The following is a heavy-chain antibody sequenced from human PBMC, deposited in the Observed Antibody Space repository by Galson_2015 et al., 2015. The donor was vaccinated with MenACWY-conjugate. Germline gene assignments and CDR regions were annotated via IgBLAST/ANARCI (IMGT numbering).Heavy chain of an antibody. CDR1: GFTFSSYW. D-gene: IGHD3-22*01. Sequence: SLRLSCAASGFTFSSYWMSWVRQAPGKGLEWVANIKQDGSEKYYVDSVKGRFTISRDNAKNSLYLQMNSLRAEDTAVYYCARIHNVAYYYDSSGYYPTYWGQGTLVTVSS. J-gene: IGHJ4*02. V-gene: IGHV3-7*03. CDR3: ARIHNVAYYYDSSGYYPTY. CDR2: IKQDGSEK.